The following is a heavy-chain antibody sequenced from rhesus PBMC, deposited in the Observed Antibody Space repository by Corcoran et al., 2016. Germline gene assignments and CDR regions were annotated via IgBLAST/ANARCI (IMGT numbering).Heavy chain of an antibody. CDR3: ARGYFYFDY. CDR1: GSSITMNY. V-gene: IGHV4S2*01. D-gene: IGHD2-2*01. J-gene: IGHJ4*01. CDR2: IYGSGRNT. Sequence: QVHLQESGPGLVKPSETLPLTCAVSGSSITMNYWSWLRQAPGKGLEWIGLIYGSGRNTDYNPSLKSRVTISIDTSMNQFSLRLSSVTAADTAVYYCARGYFYFDYWGQGVLVTVSS.